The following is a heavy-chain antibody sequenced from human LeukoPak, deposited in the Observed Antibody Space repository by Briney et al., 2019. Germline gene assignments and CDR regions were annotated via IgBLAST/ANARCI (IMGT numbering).Heavy chain of an antibody. CDR2: MSYDGRNV. CDR3: ARDANSIGWYFFDS. J-gene: IGHJ4*02. Sequence: GGSLRLSCAASGFMFRSYAMHWVRQAPGKGLEWVAFMSYDGRNVFLADSVKGRFTISRDNSKNTLYLQMNSLRADDTAVYYCARDANSIGWYFFDSWGQGTLVSVSS. CDR1: GFMFRSYA. D-gene: IGHD6-19*01. V-gene: IGHV3-30*01.